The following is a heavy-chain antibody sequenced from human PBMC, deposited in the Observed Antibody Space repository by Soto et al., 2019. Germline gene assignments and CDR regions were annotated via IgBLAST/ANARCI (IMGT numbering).Heavy chain of an antibody. CDR1: GFTFSSYG. Sequence: QVQLVESGGGVVQPGRSLRLSCAASGFTFSSYGMHWARQAPGKGLEWVAVISYDGSNKYYADSVKGRFTISRDNPKNTLYLQMNSLRAEDTAVYYCAKVVQWLGDFDYWGQGTLVTVSS. D-gene: IGHD6-19*01. CDR3: AKVVQWLGDFDY. V-gene: IGHV3-30*18. J-gene: IGHJ4*02. CDR2: ISYDGSNK.